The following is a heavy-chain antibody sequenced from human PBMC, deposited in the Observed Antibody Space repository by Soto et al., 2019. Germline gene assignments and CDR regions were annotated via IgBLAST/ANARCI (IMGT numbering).Heavy chain of an antibody. CDR1: GFTFGSYA. CDR2: ISYDGSNR. CDR3: ARGIRAPELRFLEWLLLGQFDY. V-gene: IGHV3-30-3*01. D-gene: IGHD3-3*01. Sequence: GGSLRLSCAASGFTFGSYAMHWVRQAPGKGLEWVAVISYDGSNRYYADSVKGRFTISRDNSKNTLYLQMDSLRAEDTAVYYCARGIRAPELRFLEWLLLGQFDYWGQGTLVTVSA. J-gene: IGHJ4*02.